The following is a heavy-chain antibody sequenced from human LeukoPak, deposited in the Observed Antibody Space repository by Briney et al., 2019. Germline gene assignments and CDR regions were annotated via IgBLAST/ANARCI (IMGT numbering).Heavy chain of an antibody. D-gene: IGHD6-19*01. CDR3: ARYRQWLVLEGGTFAFDI. J-gene: IGHJ3*02. V-gene: IGHV4-59*12. CDR1: GGSISSYY. CDR2: IYYSGST. Sequence: SETLSLTCTVSGGSISSYYWSWIRQPPGKGLEWIGYIYYSGSTNYNPSLKSRVTISVDTSKNQFSLQLNSVTPEDTAVYYCARYRQWLVLEGGTFAFDIWGQGTMVTVSS.